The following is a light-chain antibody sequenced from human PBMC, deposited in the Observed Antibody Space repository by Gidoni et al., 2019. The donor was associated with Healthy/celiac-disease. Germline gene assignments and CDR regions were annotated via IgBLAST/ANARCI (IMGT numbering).Light chain of an antibody. J-gene: IGKJ5*01. Sequence: IVLTQSPATLSLSPGERATLSCRASQGVSSYLAWYQQKPGQAPRLLIYDASNRATGIPARFSGSGPGTDFTLTISSLEPEDFVVYYCQQRSNWITFXQXTRLEIK. CDR1: QGVSSY. CDR2: DAS. V-gene: IGKV3D-11*01. CDR3: QQRSNWIT.